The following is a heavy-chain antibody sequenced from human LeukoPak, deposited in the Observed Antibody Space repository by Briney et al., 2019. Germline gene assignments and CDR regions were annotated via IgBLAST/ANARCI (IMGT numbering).Heavy chain of an antibody. CDR1: GYTFTGYY. CDR3: AQGGDLMITFGGVIVPIWFDP. J-gene: IGHJ5*02. D-gene: IGHD3-16*02. V-gene: IGHV1-2*02. CDR2: INPNSGGT. Sequence: ASVKVSCKASGYTFTGYYMHWVRQAPGQGLEWMGWINPNSGGTNYAQKFQGRVTMTRDTSISTAYMELSRLRSDDTAVYYCAQGGDLMITFGGVIVPIWFDPWDQGTLVTVSS.